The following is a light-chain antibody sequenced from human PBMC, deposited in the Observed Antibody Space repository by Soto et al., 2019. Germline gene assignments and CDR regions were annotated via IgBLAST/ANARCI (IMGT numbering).Light chain of an antibody. CDR3: CSYAGSSTYV. Sequence: QSALTQPASVSGSPGQSITISCTGTSSDVAIYNLVSWYQHHPGKVPKVIIYETTKRPSGVSNRFSGSKSGNTASLTISGLQAEDEADYYCCSYAGSSTYVFGTGTKVTVL. J-gene: IGLJ1*01. CDR2: ETT. CDR1: SSDVAIYNL. V-gene: IGLV2-23*01.